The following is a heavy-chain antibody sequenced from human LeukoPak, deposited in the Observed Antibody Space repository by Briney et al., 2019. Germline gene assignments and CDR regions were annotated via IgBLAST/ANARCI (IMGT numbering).Heavy chain of an antibody. D-gene: IGHD2-15*01. J-gene: IGHJ4*02. CDR1: GYTFTSYG. Sequence: GASVKVSCKASGYTFTSYGISWVRQAPGQGLEWMGWISAYNGSTNYAQKLQGRVTMTTDTSTSTAYMELRSLRSDDTAVYYCARAAHCSGGSCYVAAFDYWGQGTLVTVSS. CDR3: ARAAHCSGGSCYVAAFDY. CDR2: ISAYNGST. V-gene: IGHV1-18*01.